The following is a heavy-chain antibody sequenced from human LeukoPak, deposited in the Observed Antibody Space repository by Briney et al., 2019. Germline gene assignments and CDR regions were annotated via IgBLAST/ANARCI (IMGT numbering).Heavy chain of an antibody. V-gene: IGHV3-30*01. Sequence: GGSPRLSCAGSGFIFSSYAMHWVRQSPGKGLEWVAVISYDGNTRFYADCVKGLFTLSRDNSNNTVFVQRNRLRSEDTAVYYYAREFQIVGSSRLDFWRQGTLVSLFS. J-gene: IGHJ4*02. D-gene: IGHD1-26*01. CDR2: ISYDGNTR. CDR1: GFIFSSYA. CDR3: AREFQIVGSSRLDF.